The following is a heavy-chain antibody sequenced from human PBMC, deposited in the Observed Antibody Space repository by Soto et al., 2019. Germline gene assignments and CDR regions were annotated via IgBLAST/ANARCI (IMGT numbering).Heavy chain of an antibody. J-gene: IGHJ1*01. CDR3: ARAAFSYAQISAFPS. V-gene: IGHV3-21*01. D-gene: IGHD3-16*01. CDR2: IATTTSYI. Sequence: GGSLRVSCVASGFSFRSYTMSWVRQAPGKGLEWVSSIATTTSYIYYADSVKGRFAISRDNAKNSLYLQMNSLRAEDTALYYGARAAFSYAQISAFPSWGQGYLVTV. CDR1: GFSFRSYT.